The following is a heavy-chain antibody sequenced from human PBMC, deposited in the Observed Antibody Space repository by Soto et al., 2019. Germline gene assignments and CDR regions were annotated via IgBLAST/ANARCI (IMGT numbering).Heavy chain of an antibody. J-gene: IGHJ4*02. CDR3: TRAAWFPYLSFY. V-gene: IGHV3-48*03. Sequence: GWSLRLACASSVFTFSRVELHWVRQAPGKGLEWISYISSSGSTAYYASSVEGRFTISRDNANNSVYLQMDSLRAEDTALYYCTRAAWFPYLSFYWGQGALVT. CDR1: VFTFSRVE. D-gene: IGHD3-10*01. CDR2: ISSSGSTA.